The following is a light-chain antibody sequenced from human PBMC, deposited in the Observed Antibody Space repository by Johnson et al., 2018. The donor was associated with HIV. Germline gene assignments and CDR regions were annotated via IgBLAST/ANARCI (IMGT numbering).Light chain of an antibody. CDR3: GTWDSSLSAGRV. J-gene: IGLJ1*01. Sequence: QSVLTQPPSVSAAPGQKVTISCSGSSSNIGNNFVSWYQQLPGTAPKLLIYANNKRPSGIADRFSGSKSGTSATLGITGLQTGDEADYYCGTWDSSLSAGRVFGTGTKVTAL. CDR2: ANN. CDR1: SSNIGNNF. V-gene: IGLV1-51*02.